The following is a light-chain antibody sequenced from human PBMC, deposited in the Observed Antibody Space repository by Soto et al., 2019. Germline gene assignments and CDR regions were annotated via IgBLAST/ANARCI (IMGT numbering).Light chain of an antibody. CDR2: DVS. CDR1: RSDIGAYDY. V-gene: IGLV2-14*01. CDR3: SSYTTSSTVL. Sequence: QSALTQPASVTGSPGQSVTISCTGTRSDIGAYDYVSWYQQHPGEAPKLMIYDVSNRPSGVSNRFSGSKSVNTASLTISGLQADDEADYYCSSYTTSSTVLFGGGTKVTVL. J-gene: IGLJ2*01.